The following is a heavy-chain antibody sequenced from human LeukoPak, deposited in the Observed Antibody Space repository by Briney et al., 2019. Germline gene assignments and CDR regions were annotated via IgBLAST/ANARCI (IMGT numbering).Heavy chain of an antibody. V-gene: IGHV3-7*01. CDR2: IKQDGSEK. D-gene: IGHD6-19*01. CDR3: AKAGIAVAANEAEY. Sequence: GGSLRLSCAASGFTFSSYSMSWVRQAPGKGLEWVANIKQDGSEKYYVDSVKGRFTISRDNAKNSLYLQMNSLRAEDTAVYYCAKAGIAVAANEAEYWGQGTLVTVSS. J-gene: IGHJ4*02. CDR1: GFTFSSYS.